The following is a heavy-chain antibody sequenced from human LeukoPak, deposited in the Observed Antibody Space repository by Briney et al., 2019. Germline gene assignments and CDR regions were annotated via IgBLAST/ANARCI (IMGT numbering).Heavy chain of an antibody. J-gene: IGHJ4*02. V-gene: IGHV3-15*01. CDR2: IKSKTDGGTT. CDR1: GFTFSNVW. CDR3: TSQRSYYDYVWGSYRYVNFDY. D-gene: IGHD3-16*02. Sequence: PGGSLRLSCAASGFTFSNVWMSWVRQAPGKGLEWVGRIKSKTDGGTTDYAAPVKGRFTIPRDDSKNTLYLQMNSLKTEDTAVYYCTSQRSYYDYVWGSYRYVNFDYWGQGTLVIVSS.